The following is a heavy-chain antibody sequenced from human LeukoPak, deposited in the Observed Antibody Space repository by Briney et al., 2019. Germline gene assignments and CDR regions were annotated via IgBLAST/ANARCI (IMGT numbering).Heavy chain of an antibody. D-gene: IGHD1-26*01. CDR3: AKDRDSWELLFHFDY. J-gene: IGHJ4*02. Sequence: PGGSLRLSCAASGFTFSSYAMSWVRQAPGKGLEWVSGISWNSGSIGYADSVKGRFTISRDNAKNSLYLQMNSLRAEDTALYYCAKDRDSWELLFHFDYWGQGTLVTVSS. V-gene: IGHV3-9*01. CDR1: GFTFSSYA. CDR2: ISWNSGSI.